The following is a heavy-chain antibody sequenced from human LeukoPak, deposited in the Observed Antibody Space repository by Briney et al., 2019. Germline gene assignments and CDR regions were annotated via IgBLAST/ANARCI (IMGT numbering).Heavy chain of an antibody. D-gene: IGHD3-9*01. V-gene: IGHV3-23*01. CDR2: ISGSGGST. Sequence: GGSLRLSCAASGFTFSSYAMSWVRQAPGKGLEWISAISGSGGSTYYADSVKGRFTISRDNSKNTLYLQMNSLRAEGTAVYCCRCFADHYFDYWGQGTLVTVSP. CDR1: GFTFSSYA. CDR3: RCFADHYFDY. J-gene: IGHJ4*02.